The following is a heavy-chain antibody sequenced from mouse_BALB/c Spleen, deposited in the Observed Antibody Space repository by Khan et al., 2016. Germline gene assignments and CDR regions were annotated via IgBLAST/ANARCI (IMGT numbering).Heavy chain of an antibody. CDR3: TRGVVANGAMDY. V-gene: IGHV6-6*02. CDR1: GFTFSNYW. Sequence: EVKLEESGGGLVQPGGSMKLSCVASGFTFSNYWMNWVRQSPEKGLEWVAEIRLKSNNYATHYAESVKGRFTISRDDSKSSVYLQMNNLRAEDTGIYYCTRGVVANGAMDYWGQGTSVTVSS. D-gene: IGHD1-1*01. CDR2: IRLKSNNYAT. J-gene: IGHJ4*01.